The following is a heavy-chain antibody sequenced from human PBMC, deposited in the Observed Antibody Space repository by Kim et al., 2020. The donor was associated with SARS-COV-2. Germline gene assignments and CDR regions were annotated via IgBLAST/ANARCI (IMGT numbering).Heavy chain of an antibody. Sequence: DSVKGRFHISRDNAKNSLCLQMHSLRAEDTAVYYCARGLSSSWSYLFDYWGQRTLVTVSS. D-gene: IGHD6-13*01. V-gene: IGHV3-48*03. CDR3: ARGLSSSWSYLFDY. J-gene: IGHJ4*02.